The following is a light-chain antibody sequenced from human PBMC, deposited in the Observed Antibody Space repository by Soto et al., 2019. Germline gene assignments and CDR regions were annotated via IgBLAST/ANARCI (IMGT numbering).Light chain of an antibody. Sequence: QSALTQPRSVSGSPGQSVTISCTGTSSNVGGYNYVSWYQQHPGIAPQLIIYDVTKRPSGVPDRFSGSKSGNTASLTISGLLAEDEADYYCCSYAGSYSWVFGGGTKLTVL. J-gene: IGLJ3*02. CDR3: CSYAGSYSWV. CDR2: DVT. CDR1: SSNVGGYNY. V-gene: IGLV2-11*01.